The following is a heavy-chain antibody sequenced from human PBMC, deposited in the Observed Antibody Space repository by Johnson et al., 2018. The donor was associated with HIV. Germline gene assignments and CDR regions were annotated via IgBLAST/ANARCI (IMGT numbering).Heavy chain of an antibody. Sequence: VQLVESGGGLVQPGGSLRLSCAASGFTFSSYWMSWVRQAPGKGLEWVANIKQDGSEKYYVDSVKGRFTISRDNAKNSLYLQMNSLRDEDTAVYYCTTDLVDRSGYFVDGFDMWGQGTMVTVSS. CDR2: IKQDGSEK. D-gene: IGHD3-22*01. CDR3: TTDLVDRSGYFVDGFDM. CDR1: GFTFSSYW. J-gene: IGHJ3*02. V-gene: IGHV3-7*03.